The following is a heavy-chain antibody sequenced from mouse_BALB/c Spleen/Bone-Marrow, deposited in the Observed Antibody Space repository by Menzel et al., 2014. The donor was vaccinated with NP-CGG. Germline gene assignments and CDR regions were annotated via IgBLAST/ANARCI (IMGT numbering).Heavy chain of an antibody. CDR1: GYTFTSYW. Sequence: VKLQESGAELAKPGASVKMSCKASGYTFTSYWMHWVKQRPGQGLEWIGYINPSTGYTEYNQKFKDKATLTADKSSSTAYMQLSSMTSEDSAVYYCAREYYGSSGYFDVWGEGTTVTVSS. CDR3: AREYYGSSGYFDV. V-gene: IGHV1-7*01. D-gene: IGHD1-1*01. J-gene: IGHJ1*01. CDR2: INPSTGYT.